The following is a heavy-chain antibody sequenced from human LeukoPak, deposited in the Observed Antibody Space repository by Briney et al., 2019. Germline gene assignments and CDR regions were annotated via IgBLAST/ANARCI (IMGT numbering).Heavy chain of an antibody. CDR2: IYYSGST. D-gene: IGHD6-13*01. CDR3: ARGTTIAATD. Sequence: SETLSLTCTVSGGSISSYYWSWIRQPPGKGLEWIGYIYYSGSTNYNPSLKNRVTIPVDTSKNQFSLKLSSVTAADTAVYYCARGTTIAATDWGQGTLVTVSS. V-gene: IGHV4-59*01. J-gene: IGHJ4*02. CDR1: GGSISSYY.